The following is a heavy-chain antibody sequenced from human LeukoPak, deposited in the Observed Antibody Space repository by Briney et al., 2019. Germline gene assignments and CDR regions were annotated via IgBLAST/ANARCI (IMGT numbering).Heavy chain of an antibody. CDR2: INPSGGST. J-gene: IGHJ6*02. CDR1: GYTFTNYY. CDR3: ARQDKTGMDV. D-gene: IGHD2-15*01. V-gene: IGHV1-46*01. Sequence: GASVKVPCKASGYTFTNYYIHWVRQAPGQGLEWVGIINPSGGSTSYAQKFQGRVSMTRDTSTSTVYMELSSLRSDDTAVYYCARQDKTGMDVWGQGTTVTVSS.